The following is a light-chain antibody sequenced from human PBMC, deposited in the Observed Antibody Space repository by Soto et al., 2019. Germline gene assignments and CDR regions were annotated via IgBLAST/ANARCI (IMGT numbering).Light chain of an antibody. CDR1: SSNIGNNY. J-gene: IGLJ2*01. CDR2: DNN. CDR3: SSYTSSSTRVV. Sequence: QSVLTQPPSVSAAPGQKVTISCSGSSSNIGNNYVSWYQQLPGTAPKLLIYDNNKRPSGIPDRFSGSKSGNTASLTISGLQAEDEADYYCSSYTSSSTRVVFGGGTKLTVL. V-gene: IGLV1-51*01.